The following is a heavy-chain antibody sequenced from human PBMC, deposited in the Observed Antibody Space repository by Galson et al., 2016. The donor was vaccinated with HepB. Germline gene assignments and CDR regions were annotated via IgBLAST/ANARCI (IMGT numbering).Heavy chain of an antibody. CDR2: IHNDAATT. D-gene: IGHD1-26*01. Sequence: SLRLSCAASGFTFSSFAMSWVRQAPGKGLEWVSLIHNDAATTGYADFVKGRFTISRDKSKNTVYLQMNSLSAEDTAIYYCAKAEGWEVTEYYFDYWGQGTLVTVSS. CDR3: AKAEGWEVTEYYFDY. CDR1: GFTFSSFA. J-gene: IGHJ4*02. V-gene: IGHV3-23*01.